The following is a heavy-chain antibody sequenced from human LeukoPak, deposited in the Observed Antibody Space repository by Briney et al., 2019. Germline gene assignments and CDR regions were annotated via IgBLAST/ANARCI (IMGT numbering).Heavy chain of an antibody. CDR1: GFTFSSYG. CDR2: IWYDGSNK. J-gene: IGHJ3*02. D-gene: IGHD3-10*01. Sequence: GGSLRLSCAASGFTFSSYGMHWVRQAPGKGLEWVAVIWYDGSNKCYADSVKGRFTTSRDNSKNTLYLQMNSLRAEDTAVYYCARDGADAFDIWGQGTMVTVSS. V-gene: IGHV3-33*01. CDR3: ARDGADAFDI.